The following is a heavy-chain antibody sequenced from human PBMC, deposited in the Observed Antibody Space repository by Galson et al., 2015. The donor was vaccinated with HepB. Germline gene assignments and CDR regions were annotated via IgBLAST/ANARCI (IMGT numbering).Heavy chain of an antibody. CDR2: INAGNGNT. J-gene: IGHJ5*02. CDR3: ARGGSGWYEWFDP. V-gene: IGHV1-3*01. Sequence: SVKVSCKASGYTFTSYAMHWVRQAPGQRLEWMGWINAGNGNTKYSQKFQGRVTITRDTSASTAYMELSSLRSEDTAVYYCARGGSGWYEWFDPWGQGTLVTVSS. CDR1: GYTFTSYA. D-gene: IGHD6-19*01.